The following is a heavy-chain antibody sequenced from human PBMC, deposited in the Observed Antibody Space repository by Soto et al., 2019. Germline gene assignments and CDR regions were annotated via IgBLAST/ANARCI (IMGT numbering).Heavy chain of an antibody. CDR2: IIPIFGTA. CDR1: GGTFSSYA. V-gene: IGHV1-69*12. Sequence: QVQLVQSGAEVKKPGSSVKVSCKASGGTFSSYAISWVGQAPGQGLEWMGGIIPIFGTANYAQKFQGRVTITADESTSTAYMELSSLRSEDTAVYYCARPRKNSGYDFTPFDYWGQGTLVTVSS. CDR3: ARPRKNSGYDFTPFDY. D-gene: IGHD5-12*01. J-gene: IGHJ4*02.